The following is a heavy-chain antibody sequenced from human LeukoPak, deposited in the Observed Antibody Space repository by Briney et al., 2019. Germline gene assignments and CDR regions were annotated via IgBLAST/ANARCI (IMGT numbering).Heavy chain of an antibody. CDR3: ARTSSSGLVGGYYFDY. CDR1: GGSISSYY. CDR2: IYYSGTT. J-gene: IGHJ4*02. Sequence: NPSETLSLTCTVSGGSISSYYWSWIRQPPEKGLEWIGNIYYSGTTYYNPSLKSRVTISVDTSKNPFSLKLSSVTAADTAVYYCARTSSSGLVGGYYFDYWGQGTLVTVSS. V-gene: IGHV4-59*08. D-gene: IGHD6-19*01.